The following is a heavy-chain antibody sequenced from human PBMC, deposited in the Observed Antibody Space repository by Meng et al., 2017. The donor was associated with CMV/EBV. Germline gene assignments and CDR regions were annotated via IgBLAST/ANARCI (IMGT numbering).Heavy chain of an antibody. V-gene: IGHV3-7*01. CDR2: IKQDGSEK. CDR3: ARPLWSGYYTLPDY. Sequence: GESLKISCAASGFTFSTYWMSWVRQVPGKGLEWVANIKQDGSEKYYVDSVKGRFTISRDNSKNTLYLQMNSLRAEDTAVYYCARPLWSGYYTLPDYWGQGTLVTVSS. J-gene: IGHJ4*02. CDR1: GFTFSTYW. D-gene: IGHD3-3*01.